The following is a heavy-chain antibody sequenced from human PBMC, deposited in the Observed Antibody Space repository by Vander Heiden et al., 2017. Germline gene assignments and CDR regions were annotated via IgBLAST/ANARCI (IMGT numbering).Heavy chain of an antibody. D-gene: IGHD1-26*01. CDR2: INPNSGGT. CDR3: ARDGPHSGSYDFDY. CDR1: GYTFTGYY. V-gene: IGHV1-2*02. Sequence: QVQLVQSGAEVKKPGDSVKVSCKASGYTFTGYYVHWARQAPGQGLEWMGWINPNSGGTRYTQKFQGRVTMTRDTSISTAYMELSRLRSDDTAVYYCARDGPHSGSYDFDYWGQGTLVTVSS. J-gene: IGHJ4*02.